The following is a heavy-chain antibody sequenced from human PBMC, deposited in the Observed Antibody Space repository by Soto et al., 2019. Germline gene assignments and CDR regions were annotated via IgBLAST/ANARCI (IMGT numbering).Heavy chain of an antibody. CDR3: ARDPQYGSFFDY. Sequence: QVQLQESGPGLVKPSETLSLTCTVSGGSVSSSNYYWTWIRQPPGQGLEWIGYVYYSGSTNYNPSLKSRVTISVDTSKNQFSLKLSSVTAADTAVYFCARDPQYGSFFDYWGQGTLVTVSS. CDR2: VYYSGST. J-gene: IGHJ4*02. V-gene: IGHV4-61*01. D-gene: IGHD3-10*01. CDR1: GGSVSSSNYY.